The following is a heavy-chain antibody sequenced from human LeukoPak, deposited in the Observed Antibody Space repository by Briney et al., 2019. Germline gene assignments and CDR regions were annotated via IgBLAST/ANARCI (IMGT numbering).Heavy chain of an antibody. Sequence: ASVKVSCKASGYTFTGYYMHWVRQAPGQGLEWMGWINPNSGGTNYAQKFQGRVTMTRDTSISTAYMELSRLRSDDTAVYYCARYGIVVVTAIPGGYFDYWGQGTLVTVSS. V-gene: IGHV1-2*02. CDR3: ARYGIVVVTAIPGGYFDY. CDR2: INPNSGGT. J-gene: IGHJ4*02. CDR1: GYTFTGYY. D-gene: IGHD2-21*02.